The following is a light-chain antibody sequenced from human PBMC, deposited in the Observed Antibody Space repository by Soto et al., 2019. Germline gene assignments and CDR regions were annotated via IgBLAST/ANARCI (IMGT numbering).Light chain of an antibody. CDR1: QSVSSSY. Sequence: EIVLTQSPGTLSLSPGERATLSCRASQSVSSSYLAWYQQKPGQAPRLLIYGASSRATGIPDRFSGSESGTDFTLTISRLEPEDCAVYYCQQYGSSPFTFGPGTKVDIK. V-gene: IGKV3-20*01. CDR3: QQYGSSPFT. J-gene: IGKJ3*01. CDR2: GAS.